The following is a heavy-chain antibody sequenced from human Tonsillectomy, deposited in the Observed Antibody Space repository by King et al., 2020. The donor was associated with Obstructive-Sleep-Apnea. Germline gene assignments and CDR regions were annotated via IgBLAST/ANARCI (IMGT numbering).Heavy chain of an antibody. J-gene: IGHJ5*02. V-gene: IGHV4-39*07. CDR3: ARGPSSSWTDTYNWFDP. D-gene: IGHD6-13*01. CDR1: VGSISSSNSY. Sequence: QLQESGPGLVKPSETLSLTCTVSVGSISSSNSYWGWIRQPPGQGLELIGRIDYTGGTYYNPSLNSRVTISVDTSKNQFSLKLGSVTAADTAVYSCARGPSSSWTDTYNWFDPWGQGTLVTVSS. CDR2: IDYTGGT.